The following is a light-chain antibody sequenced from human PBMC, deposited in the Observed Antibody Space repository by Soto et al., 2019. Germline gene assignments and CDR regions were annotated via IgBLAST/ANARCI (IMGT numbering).Light chain of an antibody. Sequence: QSALTQPASVSGSPGQSITISCTGTSSDVGSYNLVSWYQQHTGKAPKLMIYEVTKRPSGVSNRFSGSKSGNTASLTVSGLQSEDEAEYYCCSYAGSSPVVFGGGTKLTVL. V-gene: IGLV2-23*02. CDR2: EVT. J-gene: IGLJ2*01. CDR1: SSDVGSYNL. CDR3: CSYAGSSPVV.